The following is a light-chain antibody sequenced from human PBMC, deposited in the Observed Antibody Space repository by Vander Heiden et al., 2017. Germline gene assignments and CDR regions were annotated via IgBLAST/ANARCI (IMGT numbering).Light chain of an antibody. V-gene: IGLV3-21*02. Sequence: SYVLTQPPSVSVAPGQTARITCGGNNIGSKSVHWYQQKPGQAPVLGGQDDSDRPSGIPERFAGSNAGKTANLTISRVEAGDEADDDCQVWDSSSDQQGLGGGTKRT. CDR1: NIGSKS. J-gene: IGLJ3*02. CDR2: DDS. CDR3: QVWDSSSDQQG.